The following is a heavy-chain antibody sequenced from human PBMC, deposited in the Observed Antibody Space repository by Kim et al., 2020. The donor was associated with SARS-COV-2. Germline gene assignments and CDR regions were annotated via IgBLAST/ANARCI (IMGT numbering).Heavy chain of an antibody. CDR2: IYPGDSDT. J-gene: IGHJ6*02. D-gene: IGHD2-2*01. V-gene: IGHV5-51*01. Sequence: GESLKISCKGSGYSFTSYWIGWVRQMPGKGLEWMGIIYPGDSDTRYSPSFQGQVTISADKSISTAYLQWSSLKASDTAMYYCARPQKYEGYYYGMDVWGQGTTVTVSS. CDR3: ARPQKYEGYYYGMDV. CDR1: GYSFTSYW.